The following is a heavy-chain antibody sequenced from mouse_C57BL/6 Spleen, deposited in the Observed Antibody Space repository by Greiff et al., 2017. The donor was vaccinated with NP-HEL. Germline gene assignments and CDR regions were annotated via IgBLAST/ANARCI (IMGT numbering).Heavy chain of an antibody. CDR1: GFTFSSYT. CDR3: ARQGLRYAMDY. J-gene: IGHJ4*01. V-gene: IGHV5-9*01. D-gene: IGHD2-2*01. Sequence: DVKLVESGGGLVKPGGSLKLSCAASGFTFSSYTMSWVRQTPGKRLEWVATVSGGGGNTYYPDSVKGRFTISRDDAKNTLYLQMSSLRSEDTALYYCARQGLRYAMDYWGQGTSVTVSS. CDR2: VSGGGGNT.